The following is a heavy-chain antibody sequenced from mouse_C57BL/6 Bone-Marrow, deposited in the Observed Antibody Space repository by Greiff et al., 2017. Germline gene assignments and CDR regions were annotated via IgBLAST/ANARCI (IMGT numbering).Heavy chain of an antibody. CDR2: IHPNSGST. V-gene: IGHV1-64*01. D-gene: IGHD2-2*01. Sequence: QQPGAELVKPGASVKLSCKASGYTFTSYWMHWVKQRPGQGLEWIGMIHPNSGSTNYNEKFKSKATLTVDKSSSTAYMQLSSLTSEDSAVYYCARSLWLGFAYWGQGTLVTVSA. CDR3: ARSLWLGFAY. CDR1: GYTFTSYW. J-gene: IGHJ3*01.